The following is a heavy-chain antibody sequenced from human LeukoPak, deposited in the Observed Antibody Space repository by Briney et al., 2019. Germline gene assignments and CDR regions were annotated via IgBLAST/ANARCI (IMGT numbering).Heavy chain of an antibody. CDR2: IYSGGST. D-gene: IGHD3-3*01. CDR1: GFTFASYA. V-gene: IGHV3-66*02. J-gene: IGHJ6*03. CDR3: ARDQSYDFWSDYYYYMDV. Sequence: GGSLRLSCAASGFTFASYAMSWVRQAPGKGLEWVSAIYSGGSTYYADSVKGRFTISRDNSKNTLYLQMSSLRAEDTAVYYCARDQSYDFWSDYYYYMDVWGKGTTVTVSS.